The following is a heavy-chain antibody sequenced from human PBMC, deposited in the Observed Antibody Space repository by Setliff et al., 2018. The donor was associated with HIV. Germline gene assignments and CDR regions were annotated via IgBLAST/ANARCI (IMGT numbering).Heavy chain of an antibody. CDR2: INTDRSNT. D-gene: IGHD2-21*02. Sequence: PGESLKISCAASGFTFSSSWMHWVRQALGKGLVWVSRINTDRSNTNYADSVKGRFTISRDNTKNTLYLQMNSLRAEDTAVYYCVRLPFPPHCGGDCYSIDYWGQGTLVTVSS. CDR1: GFTFSSSW. CDR3: VRLPFPPHCGGDCYSIDY. V-gene: IGHV3-74*01. J-gene: IGHJ4*02.